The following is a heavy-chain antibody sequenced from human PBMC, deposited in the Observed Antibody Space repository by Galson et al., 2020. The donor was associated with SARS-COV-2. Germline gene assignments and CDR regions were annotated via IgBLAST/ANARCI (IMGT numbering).Heavy chain of an antibody. D-gene: IGHD6-19*01. Sequence: SETLSLTCTVSGGSISSGSYYWSWIRQPAGKGLEWIGRIYTSGSTNYNPSLKSRVTISVDTSKNQFSLKLSSVTAADTAVHYCARDKGTSSGWYVRNDAFDIWGQGTMVTVSS. V-gene: IGHV4-61*02. CDR2: IYTSGST. CDR3: ARDKGTSSGWYVRNDAFDI. J-gene: IGHJ3*02. CDR1: GGSISSGSYY.